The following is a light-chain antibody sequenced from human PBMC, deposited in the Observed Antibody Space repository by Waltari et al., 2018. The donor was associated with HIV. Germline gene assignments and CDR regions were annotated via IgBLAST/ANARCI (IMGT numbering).Light chain of an antibody. CDR2: AVT. CDR1: SSDVASYNP. CDR3: CSYAGTRTYV. Sequence: QSALTQPASVSGSPGQSITISCTGTSSDVASYNPVSWYQHHPGKAPKVMIYAVTKRPSGVSDRFSGSKSGNTASLTISGLQAEDEADYYCCSYAGTRTYVFGTGTKVTVL. J-gene: IGLJ1*01. V-gene: IGLV2-23*02.